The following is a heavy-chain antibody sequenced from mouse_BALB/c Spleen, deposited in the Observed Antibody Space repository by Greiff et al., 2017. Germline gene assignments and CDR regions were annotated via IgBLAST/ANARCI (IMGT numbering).Heavy chain of an antibody. V-gene: IGHV1-7*01. J-gene: IGHJ2*01. CDR2: INPSTGYT. CDR1: GYTFTSYW. Sequence: QVQLKQSGAELAKPGASVKMSCKASGYTFTSYWMHWVKQRPGQGLEWIGYINPSTGYTEYNQKFKDKATLTADKSSSTAYMQLSSLTSEDSAVYYCARWKEGDYWGQGTTLTVSS. CDR3: ARWKEGDY.